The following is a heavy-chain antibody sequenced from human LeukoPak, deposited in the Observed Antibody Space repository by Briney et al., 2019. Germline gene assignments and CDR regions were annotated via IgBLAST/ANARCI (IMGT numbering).Heavy chain of an antibody. V-gene: IGHV1-69*04. Sequence: GASVKVSCKASGGTFSSYAISWVRQAPGQGLEWMGRIIPIFGIANYAQKFQGRVTITADKSTSTAYMELSSLRSEDTAVYYCARDGYSSGWVPGMDVWGQGTTVTVSS. CDR3: ARDGYSSGWVPGMDV. CDR2: IIPIFGIA. D-gene: IGHD6-19*01. J-gene: IGHJ6*02. CDR1: GGTFSSYA.